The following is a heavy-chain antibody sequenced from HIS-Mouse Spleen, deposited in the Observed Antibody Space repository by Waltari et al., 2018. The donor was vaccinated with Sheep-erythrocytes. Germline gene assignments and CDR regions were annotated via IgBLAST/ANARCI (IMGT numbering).Heavy chain of an antibody. D-gene: IGHD1-7*01. CDR3: ARDRNSVATFDY. CDR2: IKQDGSEK. CDR1: GFTFRSYW. J-gene: IGHJ4*02. Sequence: EVQLVESGGGLVQPGGSLRLSCAALGFTFRSYWMSWVRQAPGKGLEWVANIKQDGSEKYYVDSVKGRFTISRDNAKNSLYLQMNSLRAEDTAVYYCARDRNSVATFDYWGQGTLVTVSS. V-gene: IGHV3-7*01.